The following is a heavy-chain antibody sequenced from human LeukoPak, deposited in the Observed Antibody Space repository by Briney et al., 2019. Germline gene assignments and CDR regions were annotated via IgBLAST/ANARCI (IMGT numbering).Heavy chain of an antibody. Sequence: GASVKVSCKASGYTFTSYGISWVRQAPGQGLEWMGWISAYNGNTNYAQKLQGRVTMTTDTSTSTAYMELRSLRSDDTAVYYCARDRVHVGAAFGLDYWGQGTLVTVSS. CDR3: ARDRVHVGAAFGLDY. J-gene: IGHJ4*02. D-gene: IGHD1-26*01. V-gene: IGHV1-18*01. CDR1: GYTFTSYG. CDR2: ISAYNGNT.